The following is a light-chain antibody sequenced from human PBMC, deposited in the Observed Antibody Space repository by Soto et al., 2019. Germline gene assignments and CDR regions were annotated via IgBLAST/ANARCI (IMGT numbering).Light chain of an antibody. V-gene: IGKV4-1*01. J-gene: IGKJ2*01. CDR2: WAS. CDR3: QQYDSSPVT. Sequence: DIVMTQSPDSLAVSLGERATINCKSSQSVLCSSNNKDYLAWYQEKPGQPTKLLIYWASTRQSGVPDRFSGSGSGTDYTLTIGRLQAEAVAVYNCQQYDSSPVTFCKVIKLEIK. CDR1: QSVLCSSNNKDY.